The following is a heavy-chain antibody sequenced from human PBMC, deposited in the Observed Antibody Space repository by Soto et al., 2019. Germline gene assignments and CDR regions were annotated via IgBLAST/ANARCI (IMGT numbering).Heavy chain of an antibody. CDR3: ARPGRDWGALHY. D-gene: IGHD7-27*01. V-gene: IGHV4-59*08. CDR2: TYYRGST. Sequence: QVQLQESGPGLVKPSETLSLTCTVSNDSISTYYWTWFRQPPGKGLAWIGLTYYRGSTNYNPSLQSRVTISVDTSKNQFSLKMNSVTAADTAVYYCARPGRDWGALHYWGQGTLVTVSS. CDR1: NDSISTYY. J-gene: IGHJ4*02.